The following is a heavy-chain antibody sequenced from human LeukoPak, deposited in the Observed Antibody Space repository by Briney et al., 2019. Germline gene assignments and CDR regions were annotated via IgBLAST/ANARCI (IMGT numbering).Heavy chain of an antibody. J-gene: IGHJ6*02. CDR1: GFTFSSFA. D-gene: IGHD2-15*01. V-gene: IGHV3-30*04. CDR2: ISYDGSNK. Sequence: PGRSLRLSCAASGFTFSSFAMHWVRQAPGKGLEWVAVISYDGSNKYYADSVKGRFTISRDNSKNTLFLQMDSLRAEDTAVLYCARGEGYCSGGACYAAMDVWGQGTTVTVSS. CDR3: ARGEGYCSGGACYAAMDV.